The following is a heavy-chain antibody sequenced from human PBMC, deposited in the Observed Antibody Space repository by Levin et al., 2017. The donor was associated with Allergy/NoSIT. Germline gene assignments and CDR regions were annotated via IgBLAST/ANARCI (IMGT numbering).Heavy chain of an antibody. CDR1: GVTFRNFA. D-gene: IGHD2-15*01. CDR3: GSSDCSGGTCYYDY. J-gene: IGHJ4*02. Sequence: GSLRLSCVASGVTFRNFAMSWVRQVPGSGLQGVSVISVHSDGIQYADSVKGRFIISRDNSKNTLYLHMSSLRAEDTAVYYCGSSDCSGGTCYYDYWGQGTLVTVSS. V-gene: IGHV3-23*01. CDR2: ISVHSDGI.